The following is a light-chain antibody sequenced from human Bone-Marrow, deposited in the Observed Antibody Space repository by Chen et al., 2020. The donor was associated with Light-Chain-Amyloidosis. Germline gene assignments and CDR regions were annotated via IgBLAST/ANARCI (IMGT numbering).Light chain of an antibody. CDR3: AAWDGSLSDYV. CDR1: SSNIGINY. J-gene: IGLJ1*01. V-gene: IGLV1-47*01. CDR2: RNN. Sequence: QSVLTQPPSASGTPGQRVTISCSGASSNIGINYVYWYQPCPGAAPNLPIHRNNQRPSWGPARFSASKCGTSAFLAISGLRAEDEADYYCAAWDGSLSDYVFGTGTKVIVL.